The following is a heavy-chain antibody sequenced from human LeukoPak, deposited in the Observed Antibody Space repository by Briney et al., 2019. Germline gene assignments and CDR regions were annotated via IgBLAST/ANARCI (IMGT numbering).Heavy chain of an antibody. D-gene: IGHD6-13*01. J-gene: IGHJ5*02. CDR3: AKGAAAGLVDWFDP. Sequence: GGSLRLSCAASGFTFSSYAMMWVRQAPGKGLEWVSAVSGSAGGTYYAGSVKGRFTISRDNSKNTLYLLMNSLRAEDTAVYYCAKGAAAGLVDWFDPWGQGTLVAVSS. CDR1: GFTFSSYA. V-gene: IGHV3-23*01. CDR2: VSGSAGGT.